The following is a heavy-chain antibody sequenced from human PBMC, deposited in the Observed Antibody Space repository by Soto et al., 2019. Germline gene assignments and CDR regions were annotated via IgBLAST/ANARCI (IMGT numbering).Heavy chain of an antibody. V-gene: IGHV3-30-3*01. Sequence: GGSLRLSCAASGFTFSSYAMHWVRQAPGNGLEWVAVISYDGSNKYYADSVKGRFTISRDNSKNTPYLQMNSLRAEDTAVYYCAREEAAGQPWGSYYYYYGMDVWGQGTTVTVSS. CDR1: GFTFSSYA. D-gene: IGHD6-13*01. J-gene: IGHJ6*02. CDR3: AREEAAGQPWGSYYYYYGMDV. CDR2: ISYDGSNK.